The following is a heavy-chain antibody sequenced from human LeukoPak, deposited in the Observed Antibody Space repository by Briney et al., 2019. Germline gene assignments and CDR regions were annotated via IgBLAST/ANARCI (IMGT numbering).Heavy chain of an antibody. CDR2: ISSSSSTI. J-gene: IGHJ4*02. Sequence: SLRLSXAXXGFTFXSYSMNWVRQAPGKGLEGGSYISSSSSTIYYAGSVKGRFTISRDNAKNSLYMQMNSLRAEDTAVYYCARQGGPRNSYGYSGPDYWGQGTLVTVSS. D-gene: IGHD5-18*01. CDR3: ARQGGPRNSYGYSGPDY. CDR1: GFTFXSYS. V-gene: IGHV3-48*01.